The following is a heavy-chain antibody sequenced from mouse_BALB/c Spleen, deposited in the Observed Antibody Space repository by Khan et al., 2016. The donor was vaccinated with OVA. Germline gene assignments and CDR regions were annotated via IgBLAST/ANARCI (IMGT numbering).Heavy chain of an antibody. CDR3: ARGGAAYYKNDGGAMDY. Sequence: QIQLVQSGPELKKPGETVRISCKASGYTFTTAGMQWVQKMPGKGLKWIGWINTHSGVPKYVEDFKGRFAFSLETSASTAYLQITNLKDEDTATYFCARGGAAYYKNDGGAMDYWGQGTSVTVSS. J-gene: IGHJ4*01. CDR2: INTHSGVP. D-gene: IGHD2-12*01. CDR1: GYTFTTAG. V-gene: IGHV9-4*02.